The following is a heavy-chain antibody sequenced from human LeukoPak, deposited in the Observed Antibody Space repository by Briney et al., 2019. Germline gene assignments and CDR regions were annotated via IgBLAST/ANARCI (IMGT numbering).Heavy chain of an antibody. V-gene: IGHV3-30*04. J-gene: IGHJ5*02. Sequence: PGGSLRLSCAASGFTFSSYAMHWVRQAPGKGLEWVAVISYDGSNKYYADSVKGRFTISRDNSKNTLYLQMNSLRAEDTAVYYCARANYDFWSGYLTDNWFDPGAREPWSPSPQ. CDR3: ARANYDFWSGYLTDNWFDP. CDR1: GFTFSSYA. CDR2: ISYDGSNK. D-gene: IGHD3-3*01.